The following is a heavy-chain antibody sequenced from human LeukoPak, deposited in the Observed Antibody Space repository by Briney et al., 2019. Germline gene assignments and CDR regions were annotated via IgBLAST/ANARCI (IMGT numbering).Heavy chain of an antibody. Sequence: SETLSLTCTVSGGSISSYYWSWIRQPPGKGLEWIAYIYYSGNTNYNPSLKSRVTISVDTSKNQFSLKLSPVTAADTAVYYCARDAGGGPFFDYWGQGTLVTVSS. CDR2: IYYSGNT. J-gene: IGHJ4*02. CDR3: ARDAGGGPFFDY. V-gene: IGHV4-59*01. CDR1: GGSISSYY. D-gene: IGHD2-15*01.